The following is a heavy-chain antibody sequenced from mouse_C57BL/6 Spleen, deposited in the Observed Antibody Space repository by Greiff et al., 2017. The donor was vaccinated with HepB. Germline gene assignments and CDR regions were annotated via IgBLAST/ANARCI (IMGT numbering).Heavy chain of an antibody. D-gene: IGHD1-1*01. CDR2: IDPEDGET. V-gene: IGHV14-2*01. J-gene: IGHJ2*01. CDR1: GFNIKDYY. CDR3: AIWGFITTVVAKDFDY. Sequence: EVQLQQSGAELVKPGASVKLSCTASGFNIKDYYMHWVKQRTEQGLEWIGRIDPEDGETKYAPKFQGKATITADTSSNTAYLQLSSLTSEDTAVYYCAIWGFITTVVAKDFDYWGQGTTLTVSS.